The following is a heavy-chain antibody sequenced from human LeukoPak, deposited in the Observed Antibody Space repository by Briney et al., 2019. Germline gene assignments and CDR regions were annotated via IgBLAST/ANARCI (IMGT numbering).Heavy chain of an antibody. D-gene: IGHD2-2*01. CDR3: ARDPPSDPAVSFDY. CDR1: GYTFTEHY. CDR2: IHSNSVGT. V-gene: IGHV1-2*02. J-gene: IGHJ4*02. Sequence: ASVKVSCKAFGYTFTEHYMHWVRQAPGHGLEWMGEIHSNSVGTRYAQRFQGRVTMTRETSISTVYMELSSLTSDDSAVYYCARDPPSDPAVSFDYWGQGSLVTVSS.